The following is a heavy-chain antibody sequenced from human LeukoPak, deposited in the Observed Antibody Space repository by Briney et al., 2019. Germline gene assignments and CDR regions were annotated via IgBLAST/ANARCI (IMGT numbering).Heavy chain of an antibody. CDR2: IIPIFGTA. J-gene: IGHJ4*02. Sequence: GASVKVSCKASGYTFTSYDINWVRQATGQGVEWMGGIIPIFGTANYAQKFQGRVTITAEKSTSTAYMVLSNMRSEDTDVYYCARSTYYYDSSGYPRLYYFDYWGQGTLVTVSS. V-gene: IGHV1-69*06. CDR1: GYTFTSYD. CDR3: ARSTYYYDSSGYPRLYYFDY. D-gene: IGHD3-22*01.